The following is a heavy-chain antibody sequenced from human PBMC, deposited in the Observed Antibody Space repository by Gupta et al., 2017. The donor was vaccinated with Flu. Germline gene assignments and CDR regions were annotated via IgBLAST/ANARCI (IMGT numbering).Heavy chain of an antibody. CDR3: ARQIPGGSSSPNWFDP. CDR1: GGSISRSSYY. D-gene: IGHD3-10*01. V-gene: IGHV4-39*01. Sequence: QLQLQESGPGLVKPSETLSRTCTVPGGSISRSSYYWGWIREPPGKGLEWIGSIYYSGSTYYNPSLKSRVTISVDTSKNQFSLKLSSVTAADTAVYYCARQIPGGSSSPNWFDPWGQGTLVTVSS. CDR2: IYYSGST. J-gene: IGHJ5*02.